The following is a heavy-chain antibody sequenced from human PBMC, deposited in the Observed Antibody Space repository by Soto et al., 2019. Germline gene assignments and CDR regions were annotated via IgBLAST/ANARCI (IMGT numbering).Heavy chain of an antibody. V-gene: IGHV4-31*03. CDR1: GGSISSGGYY. CDR3: ARDKITGLFDY. D-gene: IGHD2-8*02. CDR2: IYYSGST. J-gene: IGHJ4*02. Sequence: SETLSLTCTVSGGSISSGGYYWTWIRQHPGKGLEWIGYIYYSGSTYYNPSLKSRITISVDTSKNQFSLKLTSVTAADTAVYYCARDKITGLFDYWGQGTLVTVSS.